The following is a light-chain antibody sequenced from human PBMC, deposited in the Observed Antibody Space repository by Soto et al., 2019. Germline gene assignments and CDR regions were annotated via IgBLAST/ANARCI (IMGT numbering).Light chain of an antibody. CDR1: QSVSSN. V-gene: IGKV3-15*01. CDR2: GAS. Sequence: EVVMTQSPATLSVSPGERATLSCRASQSVSSNLAWYQQKPGQAPRLLIYGASTRATGTPARFSGSGSGTEFTLTISSLQSEDFAVYYWQQYNNWPPYTFGQGTKLEIK. J-gene: IGKJ2*01. CDR3: QQYNNWPPYT.